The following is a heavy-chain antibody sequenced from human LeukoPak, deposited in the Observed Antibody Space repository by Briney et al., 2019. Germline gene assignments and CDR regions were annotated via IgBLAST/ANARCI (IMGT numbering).Heavy chain of an antibody. J-gene: IGHJ4*02. Sequence: SETLSLTCTVSGGSISSTNYYWAWIRQPPGKGLEWIGEINHSGSTNYNPSLKSRVTISVDTSKNQFSLKLSSVTAADTAVYYCARRDGVGATYFDYWGQGTLVTVSS. CDR3: ARRDGVGATYFDY. CDR2: INHSGST. CDR1: GGSISSTNYY. V-gene: IGHV4-39*07. D-gene: IGHD1-26*01.